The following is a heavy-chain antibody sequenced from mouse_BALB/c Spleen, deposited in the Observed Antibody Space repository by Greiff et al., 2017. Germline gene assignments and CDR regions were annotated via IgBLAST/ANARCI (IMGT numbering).Heavy chain of an antibody. CDR2: ISSGGSYT. Sequence: EVKVVESGGGLVKPGGSLKLSCAASGFTFSSYAMSWVRQSPEKRLEWVAEISSGGSYTYYPDTETGRFTISRDNPKNTLFLQMTSLRSEDTAMYYCAKGGIFPDYWGQGTSVTVSS. J-gene: IGHJ4*01. CDR1: GFTFSSYA. CDR3: AKGGIFPDY. V-gene: IGHV5-9-4*01.